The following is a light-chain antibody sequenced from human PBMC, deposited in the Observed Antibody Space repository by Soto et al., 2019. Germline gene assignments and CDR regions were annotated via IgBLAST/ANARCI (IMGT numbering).Light chain of an antibody. V-gene: IGKV3-20*01. Sequence: EIVLTQSPGTLSLSPGERATLSCRASQSVSSSYLAWYQQKPGQAPRLLIYGASSRATGIPDRFSGSGSGTECTLTISRLEPEDFAVYYCQQYGSSRWPFGQGTKVEIK. J-gene: IGKJ1*01. CDR3: QQYGSSRWP. CDR2: GAS. CDR1: QSVSSSY.